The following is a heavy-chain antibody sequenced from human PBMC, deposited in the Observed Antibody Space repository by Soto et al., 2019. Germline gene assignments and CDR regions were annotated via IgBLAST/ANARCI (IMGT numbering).Heavy chain of an antibody. D-gene: IGHD2-2*01. J-gene: IGHJ6*03. V-gene: IGHV3-23*01. CDR3: AKNAGDVVVVPAAVPGSLWKTTTNYYYSYMDV. CDR2: ISGSGGRT. CDR1: GFTFSSYA. Sequence: GGSLRLSCAASGFTFSSYAMSWVRQAPGKGLEWVSVISGSGGRTYYADSVKGRFTISRANSKNTLFLQMSSLRAEDTAVYYCAKNAGDVVVVPAAVPGSLWKTTTNYYYSYMDVWGKGTTVTVSS.